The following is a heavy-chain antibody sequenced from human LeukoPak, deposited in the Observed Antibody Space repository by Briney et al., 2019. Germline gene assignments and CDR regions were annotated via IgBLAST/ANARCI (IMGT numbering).Heavy chain of an antibody. CDR3: ARHVGHYYYYYMDV. D-gene: IGHD3-10*02. CDR2: IYTSGST. V-gene: IGHV4-4*09. Sequence: SETLSLTCTVSGGSISSYYWSWIRQTPGKGLEWIGYIYTSGSTNYNPSLKSRVTISVDTSKNQFSLKLSSVTAADTAVYYCARHVGHYYYYYMDVWGKGTTVTVSS. J-gene: IGHJ6*03. CDR1: GGSISSYY.